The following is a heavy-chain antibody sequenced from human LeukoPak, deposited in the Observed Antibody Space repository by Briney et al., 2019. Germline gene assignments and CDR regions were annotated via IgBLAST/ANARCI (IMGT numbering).Heavy chain of an antibody. CDR2: ISYDGSNK. CDR1: GFTFSSYA. Sequence: GGSLRLSCAASGFTFSSYAMHWVRQAPGKGLEWVAVISYDGSNKYYADSVKGRFTISRDNSKNTLYLQMNSLRAEDTAVYYCARDRYYYDSSGYYNWFDPWGQGTLVTVSS. V-gene: IGHV3-30*04. D-gene: IGHD3-22*01. J-gene: IGHJ5*02. CDR3: ARDRYYYDSSGYYNWFDP.